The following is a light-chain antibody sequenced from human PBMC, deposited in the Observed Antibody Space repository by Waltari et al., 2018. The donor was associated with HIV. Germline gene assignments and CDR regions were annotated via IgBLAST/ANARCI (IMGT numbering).Light chain of an antibody. V-gene: IGKV3-15*01. CDR2: GAS. Sequence: EIVMTQFPATLSVSPGERVTVSCRASQSVSSNLAWFQQKPGQAPRLLIYGASTRATDIPDRFSGSGSGTEFTLTISSLQSEDFAIYYCQQYDKWPPWTFGQGTKVEIK. CDR1: QSVSSN. J-gene: IGKJ1*01. CDR3: QQYDKWPPWT.